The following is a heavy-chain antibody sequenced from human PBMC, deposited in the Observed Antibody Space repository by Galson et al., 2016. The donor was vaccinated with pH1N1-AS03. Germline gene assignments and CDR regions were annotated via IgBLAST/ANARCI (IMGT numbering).Heavy chain of an antibody. J-gene: IGHJ4*02. CDR1: GFTFSTYS. Sequence: SLRLSCAASGFTFSTYSMNWVRQAPGKGLEWVSFITSDSSHIYYADSLKGRFTISRDNAKNSLYLQMNSLRAEDTAVYFCAREYRAYDDSDYWGQGTLVTVSS. V-gene: IGHV3-21*04. CDR3: AREYRAYDDSDY. CDR2: ITSDSSHI. D-gene: IGHD3-3*01.